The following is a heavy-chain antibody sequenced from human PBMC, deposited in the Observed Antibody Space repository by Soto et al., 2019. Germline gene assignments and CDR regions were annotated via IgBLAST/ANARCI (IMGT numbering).Heavy chain of an antibody. D-gene: IGHD2-15*01. CDR1: GGSISSGGYS. J-gene: IGHJ5*02. CDR3: ARRISWFDP. CDR2: IYHSGGT. Sequence: QLQLQESGSGLVKPSQTLSLTCAVSGGSISSGGYSWSWIRQPPGKGLEWIGYIYHSGGTYYNPSLKSRLTMSVDRAKNQFSLKLSSVTAADTAVYYCARRISWFDPWGQGTLVTVSS. V-gene: IGHV4-30-2*01.